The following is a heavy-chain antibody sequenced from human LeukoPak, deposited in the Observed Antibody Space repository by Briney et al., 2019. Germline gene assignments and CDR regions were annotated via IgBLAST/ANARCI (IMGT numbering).Heavy chain of an antibody. V-gene: IGHV1-46*01. D-gene: IGHD4-23*01. CDR3: AKDLRWDHPGLDP. J-gene: IGHJ5*02. CDR1: GYSFTSYY. Sequence: ASVKVSCKASGYSFTSYYIHWVRQAPGQGLESMGIINPGGGSTSYARKFQDRVTMTRDTSTSTVYMELNSLRSEDTAVYYCAKDLRWDHPGLDPWGQGTLVIVSP. CDR2: INPGGGST.